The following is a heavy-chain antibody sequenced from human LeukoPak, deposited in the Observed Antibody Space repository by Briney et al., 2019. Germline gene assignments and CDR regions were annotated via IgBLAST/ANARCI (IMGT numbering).Heavy chain of an antibody. D-gene: IGHD1-26*01. CDR1: GFTFTTYG. CDR3: VGGEWEPYYYFDY. Sequence: GGSLRLSCAASGFTFTTYGMHWVRQAPGQGLEWMGGIIPIFGTANYAQKFQGRVTITADESTSTAYMELSSLRSEDTAVYYCVGGEWEPYYYFDYWGQGTLVTVSS. V-gene: IGHV1-69*01. J-gene: IGHJ4*02. CDR2: IIPIFGTA.